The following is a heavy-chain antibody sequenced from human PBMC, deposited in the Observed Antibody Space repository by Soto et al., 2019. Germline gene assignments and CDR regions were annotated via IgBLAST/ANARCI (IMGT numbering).Heavy chain of an antibody. Sequence: QVQLQESGPGLVKPSETLSLTCTVSGGSISSYYWSWIRQPPGKGLEWIGYISYSGSTNYNPSLKSRVTISVDTPKNQFSLKLTSVTAADTAVYYCARAPYGGNSFNYWGQGTLVTVSS. CDR2: ISYSGST. CDR3: ARAPYGGNSFNY. J-gene: IGHJ4*02. V-gene: IGHV4-59*01. D-gene: IGHD4-17*01. CDR1: GGSISSYY.